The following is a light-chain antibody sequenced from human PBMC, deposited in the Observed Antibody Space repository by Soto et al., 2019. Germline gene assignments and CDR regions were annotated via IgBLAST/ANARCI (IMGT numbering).Light chain of an antibody. CDR3: QQYDNSPFC. CDR1: QSVSGMY. V-gene: IGKV3-20*01. CDR2: GTS. Sequence: EVVLTQSPGTLSLSPGESATLSCRASQSVSGMYLAWYQQKPGQAPRLLIYGTSNRATGIPDRFSGSGSGTDFTLNIRRLEPEGCAMYFCQQYDNSPFCFGPGTKVDI. J-gene: IGKJ3*01.